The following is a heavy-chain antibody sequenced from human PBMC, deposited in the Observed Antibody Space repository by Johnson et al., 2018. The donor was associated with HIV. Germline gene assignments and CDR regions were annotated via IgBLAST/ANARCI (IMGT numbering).Heavy chain of an antibody. Sequence: VQLVESGGGLVQPGGSLRLSCAASGFTFSNYWMHWVRQAPGKGLVWVSRMNGDGSSTYYADSVKGRFTISRDNSKNTLYLQMNSLRAEDTAVYYCARASIGYYSDAFDIWGQGTMVTVSS. CDR1: GFTFSNYW. CDR3: ARASIGYYSDAFDI. V-gene: IGHV3-74*02. J-gene: IGHJ3*02. CDR2: MNGDGSST. D-gene: IGHD3-22*01.